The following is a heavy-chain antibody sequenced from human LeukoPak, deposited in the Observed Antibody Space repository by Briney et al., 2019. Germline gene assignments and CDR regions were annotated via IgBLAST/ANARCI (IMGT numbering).Heavy chain of an antibody. CDR1: GGSISSGDYY. CDR3: VRVGKQLVARDYYMDV. Sequence: TLTLTCTVSGGSISSGDYYWSRIPQPPGKGLEGIVKINYIGRSYYNPSLKSAVSISVDTSKRQYCMKIRSVTDANTAVYYCVRVGKQLVARDYYMDVWGKGTTVTVYS. CDR2: INYIGRS. D-gene: IGHD6-13*01. V-gene: IGHV4-30-4*08. J-gene: IGHJ6*03.